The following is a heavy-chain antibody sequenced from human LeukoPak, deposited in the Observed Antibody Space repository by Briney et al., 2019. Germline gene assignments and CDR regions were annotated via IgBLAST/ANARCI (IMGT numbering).Heavy chain of an antibody. CDR2: IYYSGST. Sequence: SSETLFLSCTVSGASISSYYWSWIRQPPGRGLEWIGYIYYSGSTNYNPSLKSRVTISIDTSKNQFSLKLSSVTAADTAVYYCARGTTVTTPDYWGQGTLVTVSS. J-gene: IGHJ4*02. CDR3: ARGTTVTTPDY. D-gene: IGHD4-17*01. CDR1: GASISSYY. V-gene: IGHV4-59*08.